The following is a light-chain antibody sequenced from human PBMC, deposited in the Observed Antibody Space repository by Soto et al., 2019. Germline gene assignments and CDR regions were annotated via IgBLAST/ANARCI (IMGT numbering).Light chain of an antibody. J-gene: IGKJ5*01. CDR3: QHYDHLPIT. CDR1: QDITNY. Sequence: DIQMTQSPSSLSASVGDRVTITCQASQDITNYLNWYQQKPGKAPRLLLYDASSLETGVPSRFSGSGSGTDFTFTISSLQPEAIATYYCQHYDHLPITFGQGTRLEIK. CDR2: DAS. V-gene: IGKV1-33*01.